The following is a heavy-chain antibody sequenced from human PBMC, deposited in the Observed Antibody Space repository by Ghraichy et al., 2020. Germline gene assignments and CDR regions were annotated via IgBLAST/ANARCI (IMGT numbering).Heavy chain of an antibody. D-gene: IGHD6-19*01. CDR3: ARLGPTAGRIDC. Sequence: GGSLRLSCAASGFTFSSFNMIWVRQAPGKGLEWISYITSSSSAIYYADSVKGRFTISRDNAKDSLFLQMNSLGDEDSAVYYCARLGPTAGRIDCWGQGTLVTVSS. CDR1: GFTFSSFN. CDR2: ITSSSSAI. V-gene: IGHV3-48*02. J-gene: IGHJ4*02.